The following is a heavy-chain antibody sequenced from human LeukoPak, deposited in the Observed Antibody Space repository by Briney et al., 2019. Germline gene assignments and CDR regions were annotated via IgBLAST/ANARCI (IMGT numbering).Heavy chain of an antibody. Sequence: GGSLSLSSAASGFTFSAYGLHWVRQTPGKGLEWVAIISDDGSRKYYADSVKGRFTISRDNSKNTLYLQMSSLRAEDTAVYYCANVDAGDYWGQGTLVTVSS. CDR1: GFTFSAYG. CDR2: ISDDGSRK. V-gene: IGHV3-30*18. D-gene: IGHD5-12*01. J-gene: IGHJ4*02. CDR3: ANVDAGDY.